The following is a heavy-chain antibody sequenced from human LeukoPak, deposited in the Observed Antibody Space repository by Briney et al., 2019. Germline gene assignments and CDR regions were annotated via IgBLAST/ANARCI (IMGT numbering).Heavy chain of an antibody. CDR3: AKDMDIVVVPAGDAFDI. J-gene: IGHJ3*02. CDR1: GFTFSSYA. V-gene: IGHV3-23*01. CDR2: ISGSGGST. D-gene: IGHD2-2*03. Sequence: GGSLRLSCAASGFTFSSYAMSRVRQAPGKGLEWVSAISGSGGSTYYADSVKGRFTISRDNSKNTLYLQMNSLRAEDTAVYYCAKDMDIVVVPAGDAFDIWGQGTMVTVSS.